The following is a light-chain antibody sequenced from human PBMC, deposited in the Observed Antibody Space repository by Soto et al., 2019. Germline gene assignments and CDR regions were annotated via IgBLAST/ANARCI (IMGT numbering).Light chain of an antibody. J-gene: IGKJ3*01. Sequence: DIHMTQSPSTLSASVGDRVTITCRAGQNINTWLAWFQQKPGKAPKLLIYRASSLESGVPSRFSGSGSGTEFTLTISSLQPDDFSTYYCQHYNTYSGTFGPGTKVDIK. CDR2: RAS. V-gene: IGKV1-5*03. CDR3: QHYNTYSGT. CDR1: QNINTW.